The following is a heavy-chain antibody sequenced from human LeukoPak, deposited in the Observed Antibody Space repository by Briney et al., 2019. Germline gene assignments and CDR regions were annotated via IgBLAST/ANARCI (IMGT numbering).Heavy chain of an antibody. J-gene: IGHJ4*02. CDR2: VDPEDGET. CDR1: GYTFTDYY. Sequence: ASVTVSCKASGYTFTDYYMHWVQQAPGKGLEWMGRVDPEDGETIYAEKFQGRVTITADTSTDTAYMELSSLRSEDTAVYYCATSGTGGDYWGQGTLVTVSS. D-gene: IGHD3-10*01. V-gene: IGHV1-69-2*01. CDR3: ATSGTGGDY.